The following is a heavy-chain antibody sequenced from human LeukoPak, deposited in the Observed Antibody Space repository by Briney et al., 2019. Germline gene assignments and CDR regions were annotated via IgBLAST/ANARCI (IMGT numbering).Heavy chain of an antibody. J-gene: IGHJ5*02. V-gene: IGHV3-30*18. CDR3: AKDPYRVVVATGNYPDP. D-gene: IGHD2-15*01. CDR2: ISHDGSNI. CDR1: GFAFSYYG. Sequence: GGSLRLSCAASGFAFSYYGMHWVRHAPGKGLEWVAVISHDGSNIHYGDSVKGRFTISRDNSKNTVYLQMNSLRAEDTAIYYCAKDPYRVVVATGNYPDPWGQGTLVTVSS.